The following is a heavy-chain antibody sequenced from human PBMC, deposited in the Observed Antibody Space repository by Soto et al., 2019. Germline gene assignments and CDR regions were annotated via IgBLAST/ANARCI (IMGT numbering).Heavy chain of an antibody. CDR2: INPNSGGT. Sequence: XSVKVSCNASGYTFTCYYMHWVRQAPGQGLEWMGWINPNSGGTNYAQKFQGWVTMTRDTSISTAYMELSRLRSDDTAVYYCARDPRRIAAAGTRGWFDHWGQGTRVTVSS. CDR3: ARDPRRIAAAGTRGWFDH. V-gene: IGHV1-2*04. D-gene: IGHD6-13*01. J-gene: IGHJ5*02. CDR1: GYTFTCYY.